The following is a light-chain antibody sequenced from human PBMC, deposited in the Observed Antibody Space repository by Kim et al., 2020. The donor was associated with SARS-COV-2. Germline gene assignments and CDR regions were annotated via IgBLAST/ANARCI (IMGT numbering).Light chain of an antibody. CDR3: AAWDDSLNGWV. CDR2: SNN. V-gene: IGLV1-44*01. Sequence: QSVLTQPPSASGTPEQRVTISCSGSISNIGSNTVNWYQQLPGTAPKLLIYSNNQRPSGVPDRFSGSKSGTSASLAISGLQSEDEADYYCAAWDDSLNGWVFGGGTQLTLL. CDR1: ISNIGSNT. J-gene: IGLJ3*02.